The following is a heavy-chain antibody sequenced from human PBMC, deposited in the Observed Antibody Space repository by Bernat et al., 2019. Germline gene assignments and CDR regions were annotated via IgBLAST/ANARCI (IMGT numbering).Heavy chain of an antibody. Sequence: EVQLLESGGGLVQPGGSLRLSCAAPGLPFSSYAMSWARQAPGKGLEWVSAISGSGGSTYSADSVKGRFTISRDNSKNTLYLQMNSLVAEDTAVYYCAAGDSDYYCSGTTVNYYYGMDVWGQGTTVTVSS. CDR1: GLPFSSYA. D-gene: IGHD3-10*01. CDR2: ISGSGGST. V-gene: IGHV3-23*01. J-gene: IGHJ6*02. CDR3: AAGDSDYYCSGTTVNYYYGMDV.